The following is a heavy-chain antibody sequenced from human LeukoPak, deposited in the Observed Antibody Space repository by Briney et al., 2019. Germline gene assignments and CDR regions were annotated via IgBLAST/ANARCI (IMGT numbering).Heavy chain of an antibody. CDR1: GFTFSSYG. D-gene: IGHD3-22*01. CDR3: ANEEYYYDSSGYYYGSDY. J-gene: IGHJ4*02. Sequence: GGSLRLSCAASGFTFSSYGMHWVRQAPGKGLEWVAVISYDGSNKYYADSVKGRFTISRDNSKNTLYLQMNSLRAEDTAVYYCANEEYYYDSSGYYYGSDYWGQGTLVTVPS. V-gene: IGHV3-30*18. CDR2: ISYDGSNK.